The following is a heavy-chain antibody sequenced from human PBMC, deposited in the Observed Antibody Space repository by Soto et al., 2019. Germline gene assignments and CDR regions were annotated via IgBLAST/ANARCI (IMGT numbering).Heavy chain of an antibody. J-gene: IGHJ5*02. V-gene: IGHV6-1*01. CDR2: SYYRSKWYN. Sequence: PSPTLSLPCAVPGDSVSSNTVAWNWIRQSPSRGLEWLGRSYYRSKWYNDYAVSVKSRITIKPDTSKNQFSLQLNSVTPEYTAVYYCSREKWPASCVIHWFDPWGQGTLVTVSS. D-gene: IGHD2-21*01. CDR3: SREKWPASCVIHWFDP. CDR1: GDSVSSNTVA.